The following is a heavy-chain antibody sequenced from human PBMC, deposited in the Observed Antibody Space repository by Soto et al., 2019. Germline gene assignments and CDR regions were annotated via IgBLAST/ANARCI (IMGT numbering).Heavy chain of an antibody. V-gene: IGHV1-69*06. J-gene: IGHJ6*02. CDR3: ARARLRVGPGAFGDYYYYGMDV. CDR2: IIPIFGTA. D-gene: IGHD1-26*01. CDR1: GGTFSSYA. Sequence: QVQLVQSGAEVKKPGSSVKVSCKASGGTFSSYAISWVRQAPGQGLEWMGGIIPIFGTANYAQKFQGRVTITADKSTSTAYMELSSLRSEDTAVYYCARARLRVGPGAFGDYYYYGMDVWGQGTTVTVSS.